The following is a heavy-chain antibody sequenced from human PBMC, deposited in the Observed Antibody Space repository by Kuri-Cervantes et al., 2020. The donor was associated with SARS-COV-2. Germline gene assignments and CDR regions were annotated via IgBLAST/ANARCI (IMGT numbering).Heavy chain of an antibody. CDR2: IIPILGIA. V-gene: IGHV1-69*10. Sequence: SVKVSCKASGYTFTSYGISWVRQAPGQGLEWMGGIIPILGIANYAQKFQGRVTITADKSTSTAYMELSSLRSEDTAVYYCARSIIVVVITTRYNWFDPWGQGTRVTVSS. CDR3: ARSIIVVVITTRYNWFDP. J-gene: IGHJ5*02. D-gene: IGHD3-22*01. CDR1: GYTFTSYG.